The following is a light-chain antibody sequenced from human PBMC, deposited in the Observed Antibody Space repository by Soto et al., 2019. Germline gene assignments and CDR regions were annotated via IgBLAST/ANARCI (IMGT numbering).Light chain of an antibody. Sequence: DIQMTHYTSSPHASVGDIFTTYRQALQDVGNFLNWYQQRPGKAPYILIYDASNLDSGVSSRFSGSGSGRDFSFTITSLQPDDVATYFCQKYGSLPINVGQGKQLEIK. J-gene: IGKJ5*01. CDR3: QKYGSLPIN. CDR2: DAS. V-gene: IGKV1-33*01. CDR1: QDVGNF.